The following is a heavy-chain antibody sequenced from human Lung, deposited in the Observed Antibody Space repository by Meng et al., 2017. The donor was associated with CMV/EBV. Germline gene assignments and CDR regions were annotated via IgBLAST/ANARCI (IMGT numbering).Heavy chain of an antibody. CDR2: IKKDGSEE. Sequence: GGSLRLXXAASGFTFSNNWMSWVRQAPGKGLEWVASIKKDGSEEYYVDSVKGRFTISRDNAKNSLYLQMNILRAEDTAVYYCARVGSSSGSYDYWGQGTLVTVSS. V-gene: IGHV3-7*01. CDR1: GFTFSNNW. J-gene: IGHJ4*02. D-gene: IGHD3-10*01. CDR3: ARVGSSSGSYDY.